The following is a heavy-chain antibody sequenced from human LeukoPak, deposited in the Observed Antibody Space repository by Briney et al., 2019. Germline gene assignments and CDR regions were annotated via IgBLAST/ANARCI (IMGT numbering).Heavy chain of an antibody. Sequence: SETLSLTCTVSGGSISIYYWSWIRQPPGKGLEWIGYIYYSGSTNYNPSLKSRVTISVDTSKNQFSLKLSSVTAADTAVYYCARGSGDYGDLDYWGQGTLVTVSS. D-gene: IGHD4-17*01. V-gene: IGHV4-59*01. CDR2: IYYSGST. CDR1: GGSISIYY. J-gene: IGHJ4*02. CDR3: ARGSGDYGDLDY.